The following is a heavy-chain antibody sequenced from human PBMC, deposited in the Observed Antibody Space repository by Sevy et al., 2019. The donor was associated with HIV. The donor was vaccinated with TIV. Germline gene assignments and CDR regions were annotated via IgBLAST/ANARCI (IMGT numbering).Heavy chain of an antibody. Sequence: GGSLRLSCVASGFIFRDRYMSWIRQAPGKGLEWVSFISSRSSEIYYAHSVKGRFTVSRDNAKNSLYSQMNSLRAEDTAVDYGAGDFLPVASAGTGALGVWGQGTAVTVSS. CDR3: AGDFLPVASAGTGALGV. CDR2: ISSRSSEI. V-gene: IGHV3-11*01. CDR1: GFIFRDRY. J-gene: IGHJ6*02. D-gene: IGHD6-19*01.